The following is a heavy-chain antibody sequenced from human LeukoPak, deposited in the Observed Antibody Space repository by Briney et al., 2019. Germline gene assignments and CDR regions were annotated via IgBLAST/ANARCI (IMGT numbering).Heavy chain of an antibody. CDR2: IKQDGSEK. J-gene: IGHJ4*02. CDR3: ARDSYYYGSSGDFGY. V-gene: IGHV3-7*01. CDR1: GFTFSSYW. D-gene: IGHD3-22*01. Sequence: GGSLRLSCAASGFTFSSYWMSWVRQAPGKGLEWVANIKQDGSEKYYVDSVKGRFTISRDNAKNSLYLQMNGLRAEDTAVYYCARDSYYYGSSGDFGYWGQGTLVTVSS.